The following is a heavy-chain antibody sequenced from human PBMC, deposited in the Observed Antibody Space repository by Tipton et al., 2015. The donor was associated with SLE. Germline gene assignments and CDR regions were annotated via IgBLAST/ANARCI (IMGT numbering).Heavy chain of an antibody. CDR2: IFYTGSV. V-gene: IGHV4-59*01. Sequence: TLSLTCTVSGDSINGYYWTWIRQPPGKGLEWIGSIFYTGSVHDNPPLTSRVTMSLDTSKSQFSLRLTSVSAADTAMYFCARRVPHRYYFDLWGRGTLVTVSS. CDR1: GDSINGYY. D-gene: IGHD1-26*01. CDR3: ARRVPHRYYFDL. J-gene: IGHJ2*01.